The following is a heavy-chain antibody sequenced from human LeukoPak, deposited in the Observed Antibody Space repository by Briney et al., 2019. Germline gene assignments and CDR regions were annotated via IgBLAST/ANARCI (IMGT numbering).Heavy chain of an antibody. CDR3: TRGQRGLPY. CDR1: GGSISSSSYY. V-gene: IGHV4-61*05. Sequence: SETLSLTCTVSGGSISSSSYYWGWIRQPPGKGLEWIGNIYYSGSTDSNPSLKSRVTFSVDTSKNQISLKLSSVTAADTAMYYCTRGQRGLPYWGQGILVTVSS. J-gene: IGHJ4*02. D-gene: IGHD3/OR15-3a*01. CDR2: IYYSGST.